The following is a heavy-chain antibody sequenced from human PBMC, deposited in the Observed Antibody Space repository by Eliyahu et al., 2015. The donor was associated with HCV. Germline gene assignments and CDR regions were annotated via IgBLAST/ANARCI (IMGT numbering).Heavy chain of an antibody. V-gene: IGHV3-23*01. J-gene: IGHJ4*02. Sequence: EVQLLESGGGLVQPGGSLRLSCAASGXXFSXYAXSWVRQAPGKGLEWVSAISGSGGSTYYADSVKGRFTISRDNSKNTLYLQMNSLRAEDTAVYYCAGPPIGRYYGSGSYLFDYWGQGTLVTVSS. CDR2: ISGSGGST. D-gene: IGHD3-10*01. CDR1: GXXFSXYA. CDR3: AGPPIGRYYGSGSYLFDY.